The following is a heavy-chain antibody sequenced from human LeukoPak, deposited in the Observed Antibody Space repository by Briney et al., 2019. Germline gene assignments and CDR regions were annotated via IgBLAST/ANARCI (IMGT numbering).Heavy chain of an antibody. CDR2: IKADGSGT. Sequence: PGGSLRLSCAASGFTIGPYAMYWVRQGPGRGLEWVSVIKADGSGTFYADSVKGRFTISRDNPKNTLFLQMNSLRAEDTAVYFCAKRGVVIRVILVGFHKEAYYFDSWGQGALVTVSS. CDR1: GFTIGPYA. D-gene: IGHD3-22*01. V-gene: IGHV3-23*03. J-gene: IGHJ4*02. CDR3: AKRGVVIRVILVGFHKEAYYFDS.